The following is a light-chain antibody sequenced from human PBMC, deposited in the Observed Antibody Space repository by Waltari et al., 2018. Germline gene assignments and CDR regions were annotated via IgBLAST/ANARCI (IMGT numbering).Light chain of an antibody. J-gene: IGKJ4*01. CDR2: WAS. CDR3: QQFYSTPLT. Sequence: DIVMTQSPASLAASLGERATINCKSSPRVLFSSNNKNSVARYQQKPGHPPKFLILWASTRESGVPDRFSGSGSGTDFTLTISSLQAEDVAVYYCQQFYSTPLTFGGGTKVEIK. CDR1: PRVLFSSNNKNS. V-gene: IGKV4-1*01.